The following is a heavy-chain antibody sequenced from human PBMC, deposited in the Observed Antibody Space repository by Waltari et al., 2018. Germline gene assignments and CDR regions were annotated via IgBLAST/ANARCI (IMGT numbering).Heavy chain of an antibody. CDR1: GFPLSNFG. V-gene: IGHV3-30*02. CDR3: AKDAFGNTYLDF. Sequence: QVNLVESGGGVVQPGGSLRLACATPGFPLSNFGMHWVRQAPGKGLEWVALIWFDGSDKFYADSVRGRFTISRDNSARTLYLDMDSLRLDDTAMYYCAKDAFGNTYLDFWGQGTLVTVSS. CDR2: IWFDGSDK. J-gene: IGHJ4*02. D-gene: IGHD2-2*02.